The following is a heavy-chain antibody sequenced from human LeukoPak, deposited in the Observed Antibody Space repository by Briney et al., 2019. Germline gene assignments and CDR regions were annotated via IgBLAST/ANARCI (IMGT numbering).Heavy chain of an antibody. D-gene: IGHD6-19*01. Sequence: ASVKVSYKASGYTFTSYYMHWVRQAPGQGLEWMGIINPSGGSTSYAQKFQGRVTMTRDTSTSTVYMELSSLRSEDTAVYYCARSAVAGTYYYYYYGMDVWGQGTTVTVSS. CDR2: INPSGGST. J-gene: IGHJ6*02. CDR3: ARSAVAGTYYYYYYGMDV. CDR1: GYTFTSYY. V-gene: IGHV1-46*01.